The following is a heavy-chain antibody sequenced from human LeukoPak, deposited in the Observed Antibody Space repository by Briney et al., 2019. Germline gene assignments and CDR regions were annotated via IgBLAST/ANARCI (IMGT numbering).Heavy chain of an antibody. V-gene: IGHV3-7*04. CDR2: IKGDESEI. D-gene: IGHD5/OR15-5a*01. Sequence: GGSLRLSCAASGFAFSSHWMSWVRQAPGKGLEWVAAIKGDESEIYYVDSVKGRFTISRDNTKNSLYLQMNNLRAEDTAVFYCARDVSWGQGTLVTVSS. CDR1: GFAFSSHW. CDR3: ARDVS. J-gene: IGHJ5*02.